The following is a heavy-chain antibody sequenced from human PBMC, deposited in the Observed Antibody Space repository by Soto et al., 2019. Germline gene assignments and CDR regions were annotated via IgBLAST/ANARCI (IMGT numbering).Heavy chain of an antibody. CDR2: ISYDGSNK. CDR3: AKDCQAMGPWYYGMDV. D-gene: IGHD5-18*01. V-gene: IGHV3-30*18. Sequence: PGGSLRLSCAASGFTFSSYGMHWVRQAPGKGLEWVAVISYDGSNKYYADSVKGRFTISRDNSKNTLYLQMNSLRAEDTAVYYCAKDCQAMGPWYYGMDVWGQGTTVTVSS. J-gene: IGHJ6*02. CDR1: GFTFSSYG.